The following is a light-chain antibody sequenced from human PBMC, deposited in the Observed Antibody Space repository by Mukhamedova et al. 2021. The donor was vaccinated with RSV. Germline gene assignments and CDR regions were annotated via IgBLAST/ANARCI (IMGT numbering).Light chain of an antibody. CDR2: EVS. V-gene: IGLV2-14*01. CDR3: SSYTSSSTV. Sequence: SITISCTGTSSDVGGYNYVSWYQQHPGKAPKLMIYEVSNRPSGVSNRFSGSKSGNTAFLTISGLQAEDEADYYCSSYTSSSTVFGT. J-gene: IGLJ1*01. CDR1: SSDVGGYNY.